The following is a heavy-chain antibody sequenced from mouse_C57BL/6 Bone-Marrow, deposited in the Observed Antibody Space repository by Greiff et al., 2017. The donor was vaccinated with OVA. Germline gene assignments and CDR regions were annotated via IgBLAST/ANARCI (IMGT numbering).Heavy chain of an antibody. D-gene: IGHD2-2*01. V-gene: IGHV1-85*01. CDR3: AGTGSWFAY. CDR1: GYTFKSYE. Sequence: VKLQESGPELVKPGASVKLSCKASGYTFKSYEINWVKQRPGQGLEWIGWIYPSDGSTKYNEKFKGKATLTVDTSSSTAYMELHSLTSEDSAVYFCAGTGSWFAYWGQGTLVTVSA. J-gene: IGHJ3*01. CDR2: IYPSDGST.